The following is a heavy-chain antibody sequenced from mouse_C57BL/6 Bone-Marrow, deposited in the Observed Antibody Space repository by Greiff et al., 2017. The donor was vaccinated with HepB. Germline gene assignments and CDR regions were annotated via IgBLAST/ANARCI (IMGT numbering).Heavy chain of an antibody. Sequence: VQLQQSGAELVRPGTSVKVSCKASGYAFTNYLIEWVKQRPGQGLEWIGVINPGSGGTNYNEKFKGKATLTADKSSSTAYMQLSSLTSEDSAVYCCARTPSYYSNYGWYCDVWGTGTTVTVSS. D-gene: IGHD2-5*01. CDR2: INPGSGGT. CDR3: ARTPSYYSNYGWYCDV. V-gene: IGHV1-54*01. CDR1: GYAFTNYL. J-gene: IGHJ1*03.